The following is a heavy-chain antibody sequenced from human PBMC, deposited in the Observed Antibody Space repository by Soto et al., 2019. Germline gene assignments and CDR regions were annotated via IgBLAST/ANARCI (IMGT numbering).Heavy chain of an antibody. Sequence: QVQLVQSGAEVKKPGASVKVSCKASGSTFTSYGISWVRQAPGQGLEWMGWISAYNGNTNYAQKLQGRVTMTTDTSTSTAYMELRSLRSDDTAVYYCARDRTGYSSGWYSGHDAFDIWGQGTMVTVSS. CDR2: ISAYNGNT. CDR3: ARDRTGYSSGWYSGHDAFDI. V-gene: IGHV1-18*01. J-gene: IGHJ3*02. D-gene: IGHD6-19*01. CDR1: GSTFTSYG.